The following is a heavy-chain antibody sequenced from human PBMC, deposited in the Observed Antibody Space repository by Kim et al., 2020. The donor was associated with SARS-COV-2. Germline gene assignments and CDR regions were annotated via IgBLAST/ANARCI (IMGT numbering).Heavy chain of an antibody. CDR3: AKGWDILEYKLLYGGYLDY. J-gene: IGHJ4*02. CDR2: ISDSGGST. Sequence: GGSLRLSCEASGFPFNNYVMTWVRQAPGKGLEWVSSISDSGGSTDYADSVKGRFTISRDNFKNALYLQMNSLRDEDTAVYYCAKGWDILEYKLLYGGYLDYWGQGSMVTVSS. D-gene: IGHD3-3*01. V-gene: IGHV3-23*01. CDR1: GFPFNNYV.